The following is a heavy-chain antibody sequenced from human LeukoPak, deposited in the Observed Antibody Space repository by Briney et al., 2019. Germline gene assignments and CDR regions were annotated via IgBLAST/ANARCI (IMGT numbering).Heavy chain of an antibody. Sequence: GGSLRLSCAASGFTFSSYAMSWVRQAPGKGLEWVSAISGSGGSTYYADSVKGRFTISRDNSKNTLYLQMNSLRAEDTAVYYCASVFQYYDFWSGYSVGVGYFDYWGQGTLVTVSS. V-gene: IGHV3-23*01. D-gene: IGHD3-3*01. CDR3: ASVFQYYDFWSGYSVGVGYFDY. CDR2: ISGSGGST. J-gene: IGHJ4*02. CDR1: GFTFSSYA.